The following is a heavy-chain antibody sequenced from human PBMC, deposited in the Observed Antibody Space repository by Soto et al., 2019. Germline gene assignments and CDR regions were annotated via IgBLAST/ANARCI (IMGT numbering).Heavy chain of an antibody. D-gene: IGHD6-19*01. CDR2: ISAYNGNT. V-gene: IGHV1-18*01. Sequence: ASVKVSWKASGYTYTSYGISWVRQDTGQGLEWMGWISAYNGNTNYAQKLQGRVTMTTDTSTSTAYMELRSLRSDDTAVYYCARTILAVAVSFDDYWGQGTLVTVSS. CDR1: GYTYTSYG. J-gene: IGHJ4*02. CDR3: ARTILAVAVSFDDY.